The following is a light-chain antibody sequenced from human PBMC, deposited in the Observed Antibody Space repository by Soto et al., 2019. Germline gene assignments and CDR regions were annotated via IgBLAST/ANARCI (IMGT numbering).Light chain of an antibody. CDR2: DAS. CDR1: QTIGNW. V-gene: IGKV1-5*01. J-gene: IGKJ2*01. Sequence: IQMTQSPSTLSASVGDRVTITCRASQTIGNWLAWYQQKTGKAPKLLIYDASSLERGVPSRFSGSRSGTEFTHTICSLQPDDFATYYCQQYDSYSYTFGQGTKVDIK. CDR3: QQYDSYSYT.